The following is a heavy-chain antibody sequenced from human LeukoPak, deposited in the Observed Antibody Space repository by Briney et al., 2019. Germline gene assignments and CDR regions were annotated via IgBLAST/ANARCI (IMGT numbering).Heavy chain of an antibody. CDR1: GGSISSGSYY. CDR2: IYTSGST. V-gene: IGHV4-61*02. Sequence: SETLSLTCTVSGGSISSGSYYWSWIRQPAGKGLEWIGRIYTSGSTNYNPSLKSRVTISVDTSKNQFSLKLSSVTAADTAVYYCARVAVVPAAMSDYYYYYMDVWGKGTTVTVSS. J-gene: IGHJ6*03. D-gene: IGHD2-2*01. CDR3: ARVAVVPAAMSDYYYYYMDV.